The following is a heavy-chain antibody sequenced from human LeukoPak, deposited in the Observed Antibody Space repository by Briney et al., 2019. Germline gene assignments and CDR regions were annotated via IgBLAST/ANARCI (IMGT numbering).Heavy chain of an antibody. CDR2: ISSSSSYI. CDR3: ARDSLDDAFDI. J-gene: IGHJ3*02. CDR1: GFTFSSYS. V-gene: IGHV3-21*01. Sequence: GGSLRLSCAASGFTFSSYSMNWVRQAPGKGLEWVSSISSSSSYIYYADSVKGQFTISRDNAKNSLYLQMNSLRAEDTAVYYCARDSLDDAFDIWGQGTMVTVSS.